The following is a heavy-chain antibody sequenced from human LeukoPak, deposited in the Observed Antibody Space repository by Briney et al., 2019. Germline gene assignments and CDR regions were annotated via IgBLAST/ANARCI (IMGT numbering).Heavy chain of an antibody. CDR1: GESFSGYY. D-gene: IGHD4-17*01. J-gene: IGHJ4*02. CDR3: AILYGDYEYYFDY. CDR2: INHSGST. V-gene: IGHV4-34*01. Sequence: SETLSLTCAVYGESFSGYYWSWIRQPPGKGLEWIGEINHSGSTNYNPSLKSRVTISVDTSKNQFSLKLSSVTAADMAVYYCAILYGDYEYYFDYWGQGTLVTVSS.